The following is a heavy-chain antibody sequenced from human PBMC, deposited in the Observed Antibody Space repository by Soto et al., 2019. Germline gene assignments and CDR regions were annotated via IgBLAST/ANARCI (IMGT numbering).Heavy chain of an antibody. Sequence: PSETLSLTCTVSGGSISSGGYYWSWIRQHPGKGLEWIGYIYYSGSTYYNPSLKSRVTISVDTSKNQFSLKLSSATAADTAVYYCARALVRGSSFPFFDYWGQGTLVTVSS. CDR3: ARALVRGSSFPFFDY. CDR1: GGSISSGGYY. V-gene: IGHV4-31*03. CDR2: IYYSGST. D-gene: IGHD6-6*01. J-gene: IGHJ4*02.